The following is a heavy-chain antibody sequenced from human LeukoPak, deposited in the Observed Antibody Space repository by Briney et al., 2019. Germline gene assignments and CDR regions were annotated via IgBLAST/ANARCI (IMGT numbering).Heavy chain of an antibody. J-gene: IGHJ4*02. D-gene: IGHD6-19*01. V-gene: IGHV3-48*01. Sequence: GGSLRLSCEASGFTFTTYSMTWVRQAPGKGLEWVSYISSSSSTIYYADSVKGRFTISRDNAKNSLYLQMNSLRAEDTAVYYCARGYSSGWYPPRLDYWGQGTLVTVSS. CDR3: ARGYSSGWYPPRLDY. CDR2: ISSSSSTI. CDR1: GFTFTTYS.